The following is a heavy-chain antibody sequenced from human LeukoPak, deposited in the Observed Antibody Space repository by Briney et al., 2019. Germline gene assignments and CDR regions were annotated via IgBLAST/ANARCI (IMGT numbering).Heavy chain of an antibody. D-gene: IGHD3-22*01. V-gene: IGHV4-34*01. Sequence: SETLSLTCAVYGGSFSGYYWSWIRQPPGKGQEWIGEINHSGSTNYNPSLKSRVTISVDTSKNQFSLKLSSVTAADTAVYYCAATYYYDSSGYYYVSYWGQGTLVTVSS. J-gene: IGHJ4*02. CDR1: GGSFSGYY. CDR3: AATYYYDSSGYYYVSY. CDR2: INHSGST.